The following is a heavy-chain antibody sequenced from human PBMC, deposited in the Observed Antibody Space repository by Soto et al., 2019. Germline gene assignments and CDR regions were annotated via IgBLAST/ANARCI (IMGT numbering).Heavy chain of an antibody. J-gene: IGHJ4*02. CDR2: IYYSGST. CDR3: ARLGRGYYDLYY. CDR1: GGSISSSSYY. D-gene: IGHD3-3*01. V-gene: IGHV4-39*01. Sequence: SETLSLTCTVSGGSISSSSYYWGWIRQPPGKGLEWIGSIYYSGSTYYNPSLKSRVTISVDTSKNQFSLKLSSVTAADTAVYYCARLGRGYYDLYYWGQGTLVTVSS.